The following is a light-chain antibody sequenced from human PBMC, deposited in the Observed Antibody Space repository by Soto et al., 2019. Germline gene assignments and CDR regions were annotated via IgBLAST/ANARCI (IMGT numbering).Light chain of an antibody. J-gene: IGLJ1*01. Sequence: QSVLSQPPSASGTPGQRVTISCSGSSSNIGSNTVSWYQQFPGTAPKLLIYFNIQRPSGVPDRFSGSKSGTSASLAISGLQSEDEADYYCSSYAGNNNYVFGTGTKVTVL. CDR2: FNI. CDR3: SSYAGNNNYV. CDR1: SSNIGSNT. V-gene: IGLV1-44*01.